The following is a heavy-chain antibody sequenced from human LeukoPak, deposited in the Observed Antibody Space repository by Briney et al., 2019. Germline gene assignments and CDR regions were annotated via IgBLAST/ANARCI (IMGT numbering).Heavy chain of an antibody. J-gene: IGHJ6*04. CDR1: GFTFDDYG. V-gene: IGHV3-15*01. D-gene: IGHD3-3*01. Sequence: PGGSLRLSCAASGFTFDDYGMSWVRQAPGKGLEWVGRIKSKTDGGTTDYAAPVKGRFTISRDDSKNTLYLQMNSLKTEDTAVYYCTTDQRVLRFLEGYIYPGYWGKGATVTVSS. CDR2: IKSKTDGGTT. CDR3: TTDQRVLRFLEGYIYPGY.